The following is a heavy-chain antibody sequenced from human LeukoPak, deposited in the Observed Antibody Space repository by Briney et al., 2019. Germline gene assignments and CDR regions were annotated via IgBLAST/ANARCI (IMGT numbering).Heavy chain of an antibody. D-gene: IGHD3-10*01. CDR2: ISAYNGNT. Sequence: GASVRVSCKASGYTFTSYGISWVRQAPGQGLEWMGWISAYNGNTNYAQKLQGRVTMTTDTSTSTAYMELRSLRSDDTAVYYCARGWFGELFGAHWCDPWGQGTLVTVSS. CDR1: GYTFTSYG. CDR3: ARGWFGELFGAHWCDP. V-gene: IGHV1-18*01. J-gene: IGHJ5*02.